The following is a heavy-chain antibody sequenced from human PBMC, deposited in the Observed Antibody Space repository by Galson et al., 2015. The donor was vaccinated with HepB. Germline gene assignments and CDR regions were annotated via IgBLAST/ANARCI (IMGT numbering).Heavy chain of an antibody. CDR1: GYTFTGYF. Sequence: SVKVSCKASGYTFTGYFLHWVRQAPGQGLEWMGRINRNSGGTNYAQRFQGRVTMTRDTSISTAYMELSSLTSDDTAIYYCARLPDIVVPIAPDSWGQGTLVTVSS. CDR3: ARLPDIVVPIAPDS. D-gene: IGHD2-21*01. J-gene: IGHJ4*02. V-gene: IGHV1-2*06. CDR2: INRNSGGT.